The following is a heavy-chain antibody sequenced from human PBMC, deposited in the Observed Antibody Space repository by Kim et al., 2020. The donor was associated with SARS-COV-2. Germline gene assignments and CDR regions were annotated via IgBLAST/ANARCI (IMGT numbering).Heavy chain of an antibody. CDR1: GFIFSDFS. D-gene: IGHD6-19*01. J-gene: IGHJ6*02. CDR2: IRNKANIYAT. CDR3: TRHPPRTVPGHHYGMDV. Sequence: GGSLRLSCAVSGFIFSDFSMHWVRQASGKGLEWVGRIRNKANIYATSYAASVRGRFTISRDESKSTAYLQMNSLKTEDTAVYYCTRHPPRTVPGHHYGMDVWGQRTTVTVSS. V-gene: IGHV3-73*01.